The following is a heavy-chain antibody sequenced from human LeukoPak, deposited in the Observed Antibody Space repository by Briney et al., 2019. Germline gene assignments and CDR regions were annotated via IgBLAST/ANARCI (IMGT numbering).Heavy chain of an antibody. Sequence: KKSGPTLVNHTQTLTLTCTFSGFSLSTSGVGVGWIRQPPGKALGWLALIYWDDDKRYSPSLKSRLTITKDTSKNQVVLTMTNMDPVDTATYYCAHRLGYCSGGSCYPDAFDIWGQGTMVTVSS. D-gene: IGHD2-15*01. V-gene: IGHV2-5*02. CDR2: IYWDDDK. CDR3: AHRLGYCSGGSCYPDAFDI. CDR1: GFSLSTSGVG. J-gene: IGHJ3*02.